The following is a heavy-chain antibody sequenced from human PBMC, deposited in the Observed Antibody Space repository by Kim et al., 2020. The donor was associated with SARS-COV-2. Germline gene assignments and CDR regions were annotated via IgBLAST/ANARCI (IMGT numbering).Heavy chain of an antibody. CDR2: IYPGDSDT. Sequence: GESLKISCKGSGYSFTSYWIGWVRQMPGKGLEWMGIIYPGDSDTRYSPSFQGQVTISADKSISTAYLQWSSLKASDTAMYYCARPYGPAAILDDSDWFDPWGQGTLVTVSS. CDR1: GYSFTSYW. V-gene: IGHV5-51*01. CDR3: ARPYGPAAILDDSDWFDP. J-gene: IGHJ5*02. D-gene: IGHD2-2*01.